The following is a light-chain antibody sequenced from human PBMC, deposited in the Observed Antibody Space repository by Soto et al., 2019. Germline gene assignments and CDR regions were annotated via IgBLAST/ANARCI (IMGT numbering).Light chain of an antibody. Sequence: EIVLTQSPATLSLSPGERATLSCRAIQRVRSYLGWYQQKPGQAPRLLLYDASNRATGISARFSGSGSGADFTLTISSLEPEDFAVYYCQQRSNWPYTFGQGTKLEIK. V-gene: IGKV3-11*01. CDR2: DAS. CDR1: QRVRSY. J-gene: IGKJ2*01. CDR3: QQRSNWPYT.